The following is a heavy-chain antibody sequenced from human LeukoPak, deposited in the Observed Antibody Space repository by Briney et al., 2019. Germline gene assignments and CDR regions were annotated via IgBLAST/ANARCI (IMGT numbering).Heavy chain of an antibody. V-gene: IGHV3-23*01. J-gene: IGHJ4*02. CDR1: GFSFSDYG. CDR3: AKDIRSGYYGVLDC. CDR2: ISGSGSNT. Sequence: GGSLRLSCAASGFSFSDYGMSWVRQVPGKGLEWVSAISGSGSNTYYADSVKGRFTISRDNSKNTLYLQMNSLRAEDSAVYYCAKDIRSGYYGVLDCWGQGTLVTVFS. D-gene: IGHD3-22*01.